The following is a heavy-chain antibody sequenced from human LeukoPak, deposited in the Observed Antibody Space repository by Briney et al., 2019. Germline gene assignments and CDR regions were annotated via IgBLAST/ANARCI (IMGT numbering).Heavy chain of an antibody. CDR1: GFTFSRYE. V-gene: IGHV3-48*03. CDR3: ARGETDYGDYPSNLNWFDP. J-gene: IGHJ5*02. D-gene: IGHD4-17*01. CDR2: ISSSGSTI. Sequence: GGSLRLSCAASGFTFSRYEMNWGRQAPGKGLEWVSYISSSGSTIYYADSVKGRFTISRDNAKNSLYLQMTSLRAEDTAVYYCARGETDYGDYPSNLNWFDPWGQGTLVTVSS.